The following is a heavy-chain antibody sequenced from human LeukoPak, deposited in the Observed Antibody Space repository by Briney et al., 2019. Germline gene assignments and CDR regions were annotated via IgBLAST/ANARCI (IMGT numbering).Heavy chain of an antibody. J-gene: IGHJ5*02. V-gene: IGHV1-2*02. CDR2: INPNSGGT. D-gene: IGHD6-6*01. CDR3: ASSSEYSSSCGWFDP. Sequence: ASVKVSCKASGYTFTGYYMHWARQAPGQGLEWMGWINPNSGGTNYAQKFQGRVTMTRDTSISTAYMELSRLRSDDTAVYYCASSSEYSSSCGWFDPWGQGTLVTVSS. CDR1: GYTFTGYY.